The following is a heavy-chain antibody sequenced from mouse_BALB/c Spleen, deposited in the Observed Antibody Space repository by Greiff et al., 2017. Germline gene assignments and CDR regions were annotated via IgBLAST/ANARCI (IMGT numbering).Heavy chain of an antibody. V-gene: IGHV1-4*01. CDR2: INPSSGYT. J-gene: IGHJ1*01. D-gene: IGHD1-1*01. CDR3: ARGGYGSSYWYFEV. Sequence: VQLQQSGAELARPGASVKMSCKASGYTFTSYTMHWVKQRPGQGLEWIGYINPSSGYTNYNQKFKDKATLTADKSSSTAYMQLSSLTSEDSAVYYCARGGYGSSYWYFEVWGAGTTVTVSS. CDR1: GYTFTSYT.